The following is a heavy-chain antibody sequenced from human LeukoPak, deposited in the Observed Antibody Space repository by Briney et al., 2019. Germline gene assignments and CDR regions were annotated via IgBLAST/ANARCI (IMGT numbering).Heavy chain of an antibody. CDR3: ARDHHCSSATCPSDY. Sequence: PGGSLRLSCTASGFSFDDYGMSWVRQAPGPGLERVSGITWNADSTGYVDFVKGRFTVSRDNAQNFLYLQMDSLRAEDTALYYCARDHHCSSATCPSDYWGQGTLVTVSS. J-gene: IGHJ4*02. CDR1: GFSFDDYG. CDR2: ITWNADST. D-gene: IGHD2-2*01. V-gene: IGHV3-20*04.